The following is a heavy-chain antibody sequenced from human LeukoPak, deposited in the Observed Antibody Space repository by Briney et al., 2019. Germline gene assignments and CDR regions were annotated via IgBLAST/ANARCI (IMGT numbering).Heavy chain of an antibody. CDR1: GFAFSGFG. Sequence: GGSLRLSCAASGFAFSGFGMTWVRQAPGKGLEWVSAISGSGGSTYYADSVKGRFTISRDNSKNTLYLQMNSLRAEDTAVYYCATLIAAAGTWGQGTLVTVSS. CDR2: ISGSGGST. CDR3: ATLIAAAGT. J-gene: IGHJ5*02. V-gene: IGHV3-23*01. D-gene: IGHD6-13*01.